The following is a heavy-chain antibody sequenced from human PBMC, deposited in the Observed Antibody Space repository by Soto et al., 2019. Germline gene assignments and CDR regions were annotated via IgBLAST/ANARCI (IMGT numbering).Heavy chain of an antibody. V-gene: IGHV4-31*03. J-gene: IGHJ4*02. CDR1: GGSISSGGYY. CDR2: IYYSGST. CDR3: ARDSRARYGSSGYYDY. D-gene: IGHD3-22*01. Sequence: SETLSLTCTVSGGSISSGGYYWSWIRQHPGKGLEWIGYIYYSGSTYYNPSLKSRVTISVDTSKNQFSLKLSSVTAADTAVYYCARDSRARYGSSGYYDYWGQGALVTVSS.